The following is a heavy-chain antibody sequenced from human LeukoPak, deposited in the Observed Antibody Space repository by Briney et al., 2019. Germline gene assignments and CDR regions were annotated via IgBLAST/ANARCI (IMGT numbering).Heavy chain of an antibody. CDR2: IYYSGST. J-gene: IGHJ3*02. V-gene: IGHV4-59*01. CDR1: GGSISSYY. CDR3: ARAPLLYGSGKGAFDI. Sequence: SETLSLTCTVSGGSISSYYWSWIRQPPGKGLEWIGYIYYSGSTNYNPSLKSRVTISVDTSKNQFSLKLSSVTAADTAVYYCARAPLLYGSGKGAFDIWGQGTMVTVSS. D-gene: IGHD3-10*01.